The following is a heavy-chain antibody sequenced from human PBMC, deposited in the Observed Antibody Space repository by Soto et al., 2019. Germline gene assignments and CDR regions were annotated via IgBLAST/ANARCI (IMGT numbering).Heavy chain of an antibody. CDR1: QFTFSTYA. CDR3: AKGRSSSWYPTANWFDP. CDR2: ISGSGVST. D-gene: IGHD6-13*01. V-gene: IGHV3-23*01. Sequence: EVQLLESGGGLVQPGGSLRLSCGASQFTFSTYAMSWVRQAPGKGLDWVSAISGSGVSTYSADSVKGRFTISRDNSKNPLYLQMNSLRAEDTAVYYCAKGRSSSWYPTANWFDPWGQGTLVTVSS. J-gene: IGHJ5*02.